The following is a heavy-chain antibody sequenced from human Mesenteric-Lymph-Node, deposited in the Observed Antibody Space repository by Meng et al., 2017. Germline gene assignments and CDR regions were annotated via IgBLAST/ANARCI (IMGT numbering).Heavy chain of an antibody. CDR1: GYTFTGYY. J-gene: IGHJ4*02. V-gene: IGHV1-2*02. D-gene: IGHD6-19*01. CDR3: ARSYSSGWYDLLFDY. Sequence: ASVKVSCKASGYTFTGYYMHWVRQAPGQGLEWMGWINPNSGGTNYAQKFQGRVTMTRDTSISTAYMELSRLRSDDTAVYYCARSYSSGWYDLLFDYWGQGTLVTVSS. CDR2: INPNSGGT.